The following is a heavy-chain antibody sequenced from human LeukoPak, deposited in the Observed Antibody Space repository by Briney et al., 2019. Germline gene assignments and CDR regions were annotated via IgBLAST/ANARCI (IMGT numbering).Heavy chain of an antibody. CDR1: GGSFSGYY. Sequence: PSETLSLTCAVYGGSFSGYYWSWIRQPPGKGLEWIGEINHSGSTNYSPSLKSRVTISVDTSKNQFSLKLSSVTAADTAVHYCARGPYYDFWSGYYFDPWGQGTLVTVSS. D-gene: IGHD3-3*01. CDR3: ARGPYYDFWSGYYFDP. J-gene: IGHJ5*02. V-gene: IGHV4-34*01. CDR2: INHSGST.